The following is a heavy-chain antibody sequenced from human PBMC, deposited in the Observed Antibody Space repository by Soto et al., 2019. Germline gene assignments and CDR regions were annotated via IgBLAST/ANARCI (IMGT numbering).Heavy chain of an antibody. CDR2: ISGSGGRT. Sequence: GSLRLSCAASGFTFSSYAMSWVRQAPGKGLEWVSSISGSGGRTYYYYADSVKGRFTISRDNSKSTLYLQMNSLSAEDTAVYYCAKDSGDVRYYYGSGSYKFDYWGQGALVTVSS. D-gene: IGHD3-10*01. CDR3: AKDSGDVRYYYGSGSYKFDY. CDR1: GFTFSSYA. J-gene: IGHJ4*02. V-gene: IGHV3-23*01.